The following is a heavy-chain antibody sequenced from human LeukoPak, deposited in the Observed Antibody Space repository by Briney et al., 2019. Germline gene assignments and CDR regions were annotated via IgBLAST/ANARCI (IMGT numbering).Heavy chain of an antibody. J-gene: IGHJ1*01. Sequence: PSETLSLTCTVSGGSISSSDYYWGWIRQPPGKGLEWIASIFYSGNTYYNPSLKSRVTISVDTSKNQFSLKLNSVTAADTAVYYCASMGVDTTMVTPEYFQHWGQGTLVTVSS. CDR2: IFYSGNT. CDR3: ASMGVDTTMVTPEYFQH. CDR1: GGSISSSDYY. V-gene: IGHV4-39*01. D-gene: IGHD5-18*01.